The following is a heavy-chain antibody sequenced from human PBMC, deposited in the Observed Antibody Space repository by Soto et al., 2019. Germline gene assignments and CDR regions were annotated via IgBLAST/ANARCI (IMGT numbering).Heavy chain of an antibody. CDR2: ISYDGSSE. V-gene: IGHV3-30*18. CDR1: GCIFISYG. D-gene: IGHD6-6*01. CDR3: AKDSSSPIFDY. Sequence: GGSLRLSCAASGCIFISYGMDWVRQAPGKGLEWVAVISYDGSSEYYADSVKGRFTISRDNSKNTLFLHMNSLRAEDTAVYYCAKDSSSPIFDYWGQGTLVTVSS. J-gene: IGHJ4*02.